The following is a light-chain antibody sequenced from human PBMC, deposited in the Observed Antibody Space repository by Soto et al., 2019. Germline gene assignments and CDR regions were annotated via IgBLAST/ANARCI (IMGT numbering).Light chain of an antibody. Sequence: EIGLRQSPGTVSLSPGERDTLSCRASQSVSRSYLAWYQQKPGQAPRLLIYGASSRATGIPDRFSGSGSGTDFTLTISRLEPEDFAVYYCQQYGSSPFTFGPGTKVDIK. J-gene: IGKJ3*01. CDR2: GAS. CDR3: QQYGSSPFT. CDR1: QSVSRSY. V-gene: IGKV3-20*01.